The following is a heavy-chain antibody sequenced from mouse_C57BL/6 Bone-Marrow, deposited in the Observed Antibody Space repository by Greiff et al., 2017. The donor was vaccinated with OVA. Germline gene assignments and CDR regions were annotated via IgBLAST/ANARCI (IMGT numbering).Heavy chain of an antibody. CDR3: ARSYDGYLWYFDV. D-gene: IGHD2-3*01. CDR1: GYTFTSYG. CDR2: IYPRSGNT. V-gene: IGHV1-81*01. Sequence: QVQLQQSGAELARPGASVKLSCKASGYTFTSYGISWVKQRTGQGLEWIGEIYPRSGNTYYNEKFKGKATLTADKSSSTAYMELRSLTSEDSAVYFCARSYDGYLWYFDVWGTGTTVTVSS. J-gene: IGHJ1*03.